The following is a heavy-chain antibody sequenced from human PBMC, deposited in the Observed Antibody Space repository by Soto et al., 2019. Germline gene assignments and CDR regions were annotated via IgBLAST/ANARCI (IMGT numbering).Heavy chain of an antibody. CDR2: IYYSGST. CDR3: AREYCSSTSCYMGNFDY. D-gene: IGHD2-2*02. J-gene: IGHJ4*02. CDR1: GGSISSYY. V-gene: IGHV4-59*01. Sequence: PSETLSLTCTVSGGSISSYYWSWIRQPPGRGLEWIGYIYYSGSTNYNPSLKSRVTISVGTSKNQFSLKLSSVTAADTAVYYCAREYCSSTSCYMGNFDYWGQGTLVTVSS.